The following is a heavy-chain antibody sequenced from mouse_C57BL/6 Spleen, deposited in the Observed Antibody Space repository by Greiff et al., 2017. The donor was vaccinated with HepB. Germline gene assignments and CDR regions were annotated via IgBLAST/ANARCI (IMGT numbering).Heavy chain of an antibody. Sequence: QVQLQQSGAELVRPGASVTLSCKASCYTFTDYEMHWVKQTPVHGLEWIGAIDPETGGTAYNQKFKGKAILTADKSSSTAYMELRSLTSEDSAVYYCTRSHYGNYEGFDYWGQGTTLTVSS. CDR3: TRSHYGNYEGFDY. CDR1: CYTFTDYE. J-gene: IGHJ2*01. D-gene: IGHD2-1*01. V-gene: IGHV1-15*01. CDR2: IDPETGGT.